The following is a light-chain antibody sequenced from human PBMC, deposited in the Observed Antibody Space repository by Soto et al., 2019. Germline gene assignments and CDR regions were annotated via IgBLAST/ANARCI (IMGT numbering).Light chain of an antibody. Sequence: DIQMTQSPSSLSASVGDRVTITCRASQSISTYLNWYQQKPGKAPKVLIYAASSLQSGVPSRFSGSGSGTDFTLTINSLQPEDFATYYCQQSYRTPFSFGGGTKVEI. CDR3: QQSYRTPFS. J-gene: IGKJ4*01. V-gene: IGKV1-39*01. CDR2: AAS. CDR1: QSISTY.